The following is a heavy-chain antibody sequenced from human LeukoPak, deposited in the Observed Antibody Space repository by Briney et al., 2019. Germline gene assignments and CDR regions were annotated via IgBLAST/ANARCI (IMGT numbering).Heavy chain of an antibody. CDR3: AKASAITMVRGVILTIDY. CDR1: GFTFSSYG. V-gene: IGHV3-30*02. J-gene: IGHJ4*02. D-gene: IGHD3-10*01. CDR2: IRYDGSNK. Sequence: GGSLRLSCAASGFTFSSYGMHWVRQAPGKGLEWVAFIRYDGSNKYYADSVKGRFTISRDNSKNTLYLQINSLRPEETAVYYCAKASAITMVRGVILTIDYWGEGTL.